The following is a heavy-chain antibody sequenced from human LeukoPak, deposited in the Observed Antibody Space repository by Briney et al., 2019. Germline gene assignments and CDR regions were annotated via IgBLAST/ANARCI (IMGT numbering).Heavy chain of an antibody. J-gene: IGHJ4*02. D-gene: IGHD2-21*02. CDR1: GASSNTNF. CDR3: ARDDPRRVTATLDY. V-gene: IGHV4-4*07. CDR2: IYTSGST. Sequence: PSATLSLTCSVSGASSNTNFWRWVRQPAGKGLEWSGRIYTSGSTNYNPSLKSRVTMSVDTSKNQFALRLSSVTAADTAVYYCARDDPRRVTATLDYWGQGILVTVSS.